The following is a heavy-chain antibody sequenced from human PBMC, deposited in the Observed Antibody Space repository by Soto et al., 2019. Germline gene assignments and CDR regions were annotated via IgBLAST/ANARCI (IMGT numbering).Heavy chain of an antibody. Sequence: GSLRLSCAASGFTFSSFAMNWVRQAPGRGLEWVSAISGSGVSTYYADSVKGPFTISRDNSKNTLYLQMNSLRAEDTAVYYCAKGSGHDPTVKSNYFDYWGQGALVTVSS. CDR1: GFTFSSFA. D-gene: IGHD5-12*01. CDR3: AKGSGHDPTVKSNYFDY. V-gene: IGHV3-23*01. J-gene: IGHJ4*02. CDR2: ISGSGVST.